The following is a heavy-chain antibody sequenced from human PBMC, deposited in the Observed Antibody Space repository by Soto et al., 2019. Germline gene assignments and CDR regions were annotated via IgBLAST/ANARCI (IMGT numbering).Heavy chain of an antibody. J-gene: IGHJ6*02. Sequence: ASVNGSFKASGGTFSGYAISWVRQAPGQGLEWMGGIIPIFGTANYAQKFQGRVTITADESTSTAYMELSSLRSEDTAVYYCARGRIAAAGTGYYYFYVMDVWGQGTMVTVSS. CDR2: IIPIFGTA. CDR3: ARGRIAAAGTGYYYFYVMDV. V-gene: IGHV1-69*13. CDR1: GGTFSGYA. D-gene: IGHD6-13*01.